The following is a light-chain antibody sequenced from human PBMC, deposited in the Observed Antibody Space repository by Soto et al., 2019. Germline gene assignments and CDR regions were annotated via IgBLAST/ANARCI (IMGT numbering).Light chain of an antibody. V-gene: IGKV3-20*01. CDR1: QSVSNNY. CDR2: GAS. Sequence: EILMSQSPATLSVSPGEIATLSCRASQSVSNNYLAWYQQKPGQAPRLLIYGASNRATGIPDRFSGSGSGTDFTLTISRLEPEDFAVYYCQQYGSSGTFGQGTKVDIK. CDR3: QQYGSSGT. J-gene: IGKJ1*01.